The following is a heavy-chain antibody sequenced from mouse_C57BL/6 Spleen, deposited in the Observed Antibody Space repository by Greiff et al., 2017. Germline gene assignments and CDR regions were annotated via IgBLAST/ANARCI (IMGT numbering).Heavy chain of an antibody. J-gene: IGHJ4*01. D-gene: IGHD2-4*01. CDR2: IDPSDSET. CDR1: GYTFTSYW. Sequence: QVQLQQPGAELVRPGSSVKLSCKASGYTFTSYWMHWVKQRPIQGLEWIGNIDPSDSETHYNQKFKDKATLTVDKSSSTAYMQLSSLTSEDSAVYYCARSYDYAYSMDYWGQGTSVTVSS. CDR3: ARSYDYAYSMDY. V-gene: IGHV1-52*01.